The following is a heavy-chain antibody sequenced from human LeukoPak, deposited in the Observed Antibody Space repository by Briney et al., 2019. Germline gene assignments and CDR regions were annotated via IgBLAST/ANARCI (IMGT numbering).Heavy chain of an antibody. J-gene: IGHJ4*02. Sequence: PGGSLRLSCEASGFIFNNYWMGWVRQGPGKGLEWVANIHPDGSETSYVDSVKGRFTISRDNAKKSMFLQMNSLRTEDTAVYICVRCGLEAGMDYWGQGTLVTVSS. CDR3: VRCGLEAGMDY. V-gene: IGHV3-7*01. D-gene: IGHD6-19*01. CDR1: GFIFNNYW. CDR2: IHPDGSET.